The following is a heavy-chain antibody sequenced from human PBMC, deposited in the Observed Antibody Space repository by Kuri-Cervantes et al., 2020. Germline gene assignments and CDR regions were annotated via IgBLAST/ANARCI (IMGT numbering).Heavy chain of an antibody. CDR2: ISYDGSNK. J-gene: IGHJ3*02. V-gene: IGHV3-30-3*01. CDR3: ARAPHYYDSSGYTINAFDI. Sequence: GESLKISCAASGFTFSSYAMHWVRQAPGKGLEWVAVISYDGSNKYYADSVKGRFTISRDYSKNTLYLQMNSLRAEDTAVYYCARAPHYYDSSGYTINAFDIWGQGTMVTVSS. CDR1: GFTFSSYA. D-gene: IGHD3-22*01.